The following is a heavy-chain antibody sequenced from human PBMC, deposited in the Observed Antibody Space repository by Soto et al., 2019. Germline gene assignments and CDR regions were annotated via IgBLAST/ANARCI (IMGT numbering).Heavy chain of an antibody. CDR1: GGSISSSSYY. CDR2: IYYSGST. D-gene: IGHD2-15*01. V-gene: IGHV4-39*01. J-gene: IGHJ5*02. CDR3: ARPVGRPNWFDP. Sequence: QLQLQESGPGLVKPSETLSLTCTVSGGSISSSSYYWGWIRQPPGKGLEWIGSIYYSGSTYYNPSLKSRVTISVDTSKNQFSLKLSSVTAADTAVYYCARPVGRPNWFDPWGQGTLVTVSS.